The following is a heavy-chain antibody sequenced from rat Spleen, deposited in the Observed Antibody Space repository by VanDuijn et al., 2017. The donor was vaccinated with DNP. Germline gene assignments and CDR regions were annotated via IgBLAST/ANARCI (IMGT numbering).Heavy chain of an antibody. CDR3: ARQRYNAGFDY. CDR2: ITYDGGHT. CDR1: GFAFSDYY. D-gene: IGHD4-3*01. J-gene: IGHJ2*01. V-gene: IGHV5-25*01. Sequence: EVQLVQSGGGLLQPGRSLTLSCAASGFAFSDYYMAWVRQAPSKGLEWVAYITYDGGHTYYRDSMKGLFTISRDNSKSTLYLQRDSLRSDDTATYYCARQRYNAGFDYWGQGVMVTVSS.